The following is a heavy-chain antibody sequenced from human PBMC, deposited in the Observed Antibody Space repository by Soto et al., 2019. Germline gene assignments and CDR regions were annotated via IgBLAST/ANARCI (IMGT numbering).Heavy chain of an antibody. CDR1: GYSFTSYW. D-gene: IGHD3-10*01. Sequence: PGESLKISCKGSGYSFTSYWIGWVRQMPGKGLEWMGIIYPGDSDTRYSPSFQGQVTISADKSISTAYLQWSSLKASDTAMYYCASFLDSGSSRYYYYGMDVWGQGTTVTVSS. CDR2: IYPGDSDT. V-gene: IGHV5-51*01. CDR3: ASFLDSGSSRYYYYGMDV. J-gene: IGHJ6*02.